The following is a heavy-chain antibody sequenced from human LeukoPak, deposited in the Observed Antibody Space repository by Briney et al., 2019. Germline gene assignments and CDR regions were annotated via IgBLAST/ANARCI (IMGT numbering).Heavy chain of an antibody. CDR2: IIPTLGIA. Sequence: GASVKVSCKASGGTFSSYTISWVRQAPGQVPEWMGRIIPTLGIANYAQKFQGRVTTTADKSTSTAYMELSSLRSEDTAVYYCAREFGMVDYWGQGTLVTVSS. V-gene: IGHV1-69*04. CDR3: AREFGMVDY. D-gene: IGHD1-14*01. CDR1: GGTFSSYT. J-gene: IGHJ4*02.